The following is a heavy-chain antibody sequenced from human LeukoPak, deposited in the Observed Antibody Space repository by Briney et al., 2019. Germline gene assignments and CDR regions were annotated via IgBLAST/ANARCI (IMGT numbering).Heavy chain of an antibody. Sequence: GGSLRLSCAASGFTFSSYSMSWVRQAPGKGLEWVANIKQDGSEKYYVDSVKGRFTISRDNAKNALYLQMNSLRAEDTAVYYCARYSGSYEVNYYYYYGMDVWGQGTTVTVSS. V-gene: IGHV3-7*03. CDR1: GFTFSSYS. D-gene: IGHD1-26*01. CDR2: IKQDGSEK. J-gene: IGHJ6*02. CDR3: ARYSGSYEVNYYYYYGMDV.